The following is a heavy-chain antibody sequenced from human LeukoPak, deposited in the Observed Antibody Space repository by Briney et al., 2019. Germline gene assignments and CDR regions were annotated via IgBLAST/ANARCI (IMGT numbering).Heavy chain of an antibody. J-gene: IGHJ3*02. CDR2: INPNSGGT. D-gene: IGHD3-22*01. V-gene: IGHV1-2*02. CDR1: GYTFTGYY. Sequence: GASVKVSCKASGYTFTGYYMHWVRQAPGQGLEWMGWINPNSGGTNYAQKFQGRVTMTRDTSISTAYMELSRLRSDDTAVYYCAREGSYYYYDSSGKDPFAFDIWGQGTMVTVSS. CDR3: AREGSYYYYDSSGKDPFAFDI.